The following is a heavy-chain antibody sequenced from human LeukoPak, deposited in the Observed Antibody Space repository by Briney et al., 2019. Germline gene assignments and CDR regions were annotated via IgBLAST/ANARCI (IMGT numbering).Heavy chain of an antibody. Sequence: SETLSLTCAVSGGSISSGGYSWSWIRQPPGKGLEWIGYIYHSGSTYYNPSLKGRVTISVDTSKTQFSLKLISVTAADTAMYYCARGLRGSTSGPFDYWGQGSLVTVSS. CDR3: ARGLRGSTSGPFDY. CDR2: IYHSGST. V-gene: IGHV4-30-2*02. D-gene: IGHD3-10*01. CDR1: GGSISSGGYS. J-gene: IGHJ4*02.